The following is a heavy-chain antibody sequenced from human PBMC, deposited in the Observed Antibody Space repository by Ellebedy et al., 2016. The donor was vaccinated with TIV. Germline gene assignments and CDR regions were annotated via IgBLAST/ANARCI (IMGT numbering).Heavy chain of an antibody. V-gene: IGHV3-21*01. Sequence: PGGSLRLSCATSGFTFTSYAMNWVRQAPGKGLEWVSSISSTGYYIYYADSVTGRFTISRDDARNSLFLQMDSLRAEDTAVYYCARSAELDSWGQGALVTVSS. J-gene: IGHJ4*02. CDR2: ISSTGYYI. CDR1: GFTFTSYA. D-gene: IGHD1-26*01. CDR3: ARSAELDS.